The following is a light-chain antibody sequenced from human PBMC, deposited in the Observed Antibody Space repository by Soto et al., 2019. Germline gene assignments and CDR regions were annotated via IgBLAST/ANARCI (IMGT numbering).Light chain of an antibody. CDR1: QSVSSSY. CDR2: GVS. Sequence: EIVLTQSPGTLSLSPGERATLSCRASQSVSSSYLAWYQQKPGQAPRLLIYGVSSRATGIPDRFSGSGSGTDFTLTISGLEPEDFAVYYCQQDGSSPPVTFGQGTRLVI. V-gene: IGKV3-20*01. CDR3: QQDGSSPPVT. J-gene: IGKJ5*01.